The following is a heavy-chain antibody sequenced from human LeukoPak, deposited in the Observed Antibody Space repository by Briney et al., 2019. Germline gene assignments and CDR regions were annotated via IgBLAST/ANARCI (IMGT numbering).Heavy chain of an antibody. Sequence: GGSLRLSCAASGLTFSSYTMSWVRQTPGKGLEWVSAISASGGSTHYADSVKGRFTISRDNSKNTLYLQVNSLRAEDTAVYYCAKDRVPYSSGLGYFDYWGQGTLVTVSS. CDR3: AKDRVPYSSGLGYFDY. V-gene: IGHV3-23*01. D-gene: IGHD6-19*01. J-gene: IGHJ4*02. CDR1: GLTFSSYT. CDR2: ISASGGST.